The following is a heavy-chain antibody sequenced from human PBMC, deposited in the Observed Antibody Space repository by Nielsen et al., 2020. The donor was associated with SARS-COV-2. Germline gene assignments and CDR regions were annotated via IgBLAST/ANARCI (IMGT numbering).Heavy chain of an antibody. CDR1: GGSISSSNW. J-gene: IGHJ3*02. CDR3: ARDLERQWLVLRGAFDI. D-gene: IGHD6-19*01. V-gene: IGHV4-4*02. CDR2: IYHSGST. Sequence: SETLSLTCAVSGGSISSSNWWSWVRQPPGKGLEWIGEIYHSGSTNYNPSLKSRVTISVDKSKNQFSLKLSSVTAADTAVYYCARDLERQWLVLRGAFDIWGQGTMVTVSS.